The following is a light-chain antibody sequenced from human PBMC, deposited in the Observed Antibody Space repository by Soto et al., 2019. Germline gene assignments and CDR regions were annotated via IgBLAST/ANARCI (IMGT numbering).Light chain of an antibody. Sequence: EIVLTQSPATLSLSPGERATLSRRASQSVSSYLAWYQQKPGQAPRLLIYGASTRATGIPARFSGSGSGTEFTLTISSLQSEDFAVYYCQQYNNWPPITFGQGTRLEIK. CDR1: QSVSSY. J-gene: IGKJ5*01. CDR2: GAS. CDR3: QQYNNWPPIT. V-gene: IGKV3-15*01.